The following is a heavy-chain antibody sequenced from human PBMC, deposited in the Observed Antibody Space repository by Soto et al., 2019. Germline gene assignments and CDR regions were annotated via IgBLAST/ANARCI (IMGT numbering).Heavy chain of an antibody. CDR2: VHYSGST. CDR1: GGSITSTSYY. Sequence: SETLSLTCSVSGGSITSTSYYWGWIRQPPGKGLEWIATVHYSGSTYYTPSLKNRVTISADTSNNQFSLRLNSVTAEDTAVYYCARDRRDGYNFDYWGQGTLVTVSS. D-gene: IGHD5-12*01. CDR3: ARDRRDGYNFDY. V-gene: IGHV4-39*02. J-gene: IGHJ4*02.